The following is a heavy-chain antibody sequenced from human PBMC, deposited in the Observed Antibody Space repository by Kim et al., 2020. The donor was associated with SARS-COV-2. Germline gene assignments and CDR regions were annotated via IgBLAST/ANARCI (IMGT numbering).Heavy chain of an antibody. D-gene: IGHD5-12*01. V-gene: IGHV4-34*01. Sequence: SETLSLTCAVYGGSFSGYYWSWIRQPPGKGLEWIGEINHSGSTNYNPSLKSRVTISVDTSKNQFSLKLSSVTAADTAVYYCARGKWLRFFDYWGQGTLVTVSS. J-gene: IGHJ4*02. CDR3: ARGKWLRFFDY. CDR1: GGSFSGYY. CDR2: INHSGST.